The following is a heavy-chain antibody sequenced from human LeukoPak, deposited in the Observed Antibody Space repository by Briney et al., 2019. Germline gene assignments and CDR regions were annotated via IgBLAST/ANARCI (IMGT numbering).Heavy chain of an antibody. CDR1: GFTFSSYS. CDR3: ARDLGYCTNGVCHTRFDY. D-gene: IGHD2-8*01. J-gene: IGHJ4*02. Sequence: GGSLRLSCAASGFTFSSYSMNWVRQAPGKGLEWVSSIISSSSTYIYYADSVRGRFTISRDNAKNSLYLQMNSLRAEDTAVYYCARDLGYCTNGVCHTRFDYWGQGTLVTVSS. V-gene: IGHV3-21*04. CDR2: IISSSSTYI.